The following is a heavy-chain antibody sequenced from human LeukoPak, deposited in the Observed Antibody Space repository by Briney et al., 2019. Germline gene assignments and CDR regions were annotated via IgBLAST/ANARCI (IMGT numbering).Heavy chain of an antibody. Sequence: GGALRLSCAASGFTFISYGMRWVRQAPGEGREWVAVIWEDGHNKYYADSVKGRFTISRDNSKNPLYLQMNSLRAEDTAVYYCARGTSRLDYWGQGTLVTVSS. J-gene: IGHJ4*02. V-gene: IGHV3-33*01. CDR2: IWEDGHNK. CDR1: GFTFISYG. CDR3: ARGTSRLDY. D-gene: IGHD2-2*01.